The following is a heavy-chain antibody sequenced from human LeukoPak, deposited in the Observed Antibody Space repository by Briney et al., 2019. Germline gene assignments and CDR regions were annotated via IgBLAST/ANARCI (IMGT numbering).Heavy chain of an antibody. D-gene: IGHD4-17*01. J-gene: IGHJ4*02. CDR1: GGTFSSYA. CDR3: ARGHYDYGDYAY. Sequence: SVKVSCKASGGTFSSYAINWVRQAPGQGLEWMGGIIPIFGTANYAQKFQGRVTITADESTSTAYMELSSLRSEDTAVYYCARGHYDYGDYAYWGQGTLVTVSS. CDR2: IIPIFGTA. V-gene: IGHV1-69*13.